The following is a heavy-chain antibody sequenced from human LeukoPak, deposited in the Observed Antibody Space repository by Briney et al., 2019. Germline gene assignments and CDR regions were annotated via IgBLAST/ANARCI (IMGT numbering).Heavy chain of an antibody. CDR3: ARQQVAYYYYYGMDV. V-gene: IGHV5-51*01. Sequence: GESLKISCKGSGYSFTTYWIAWVRQMPGKGLEWMGIIYPGDPDTRYSPSFQGQVTISADKSTSTAFLQWSSLKASDTAMYYCARQQVAYYYYYGMDVWGKGTTVTVSS. CDR2: IYPGDPDT. CDR1: GYSFTTYW. J-gene: IGHJ6*04. D-gene: IGHD2-15*01.